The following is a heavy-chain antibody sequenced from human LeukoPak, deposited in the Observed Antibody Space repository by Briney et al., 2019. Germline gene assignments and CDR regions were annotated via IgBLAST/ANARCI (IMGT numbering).Heavy chain of an antibody. CDR1: GFAFSSYW. V-gene: IGHV3-7*01. J-gene: IGHJ4*02. CDR2: IKRDGSEK. CDR3: ARDPESTYYDILTGYYNEVGY. D-gene: IGHD3-9*01. Sequence: GGSLRLSCAASGFAFSSYWMSWVRQAPEKGLEWVANIKRDGSEKYYVDSVKGRFTISRDNAKNSLYLQMNSLRAEDTAVYYCARDPESTYYDILTGYYNEVGYWGQGTLVTVSS.